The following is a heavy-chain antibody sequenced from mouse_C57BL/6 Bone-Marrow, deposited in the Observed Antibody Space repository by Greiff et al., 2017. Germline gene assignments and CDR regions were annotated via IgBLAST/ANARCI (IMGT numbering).Heavy chain of an antibody. CDR2: IYPGSGNT. V-gene: IGHV1-76*01. CDR1: GYTFTDYY. J-gene: IGHJ2*01. Sequence: QVQLQQSGAELVRPGASVKLSCKASGYTFTDYYINWVKQRPGQGLEWIARIYPGSGNTYYNEKFKGKATLTAEKSSSTAYMQLSSLTSEDSAVYFCAREAYIGGFDYWGQGTTLTVSS. D-gene: IGHD1-3*01. CDR3: AREAYIGGFDY.